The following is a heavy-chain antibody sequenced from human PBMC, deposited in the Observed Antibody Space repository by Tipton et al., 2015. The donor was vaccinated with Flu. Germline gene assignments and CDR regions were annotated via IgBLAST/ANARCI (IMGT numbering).Heavy chain of an antibody. Sequence: GSLRLSCAASGFTVSSKYMGWVRQAPGKGLQWVANINQGGSQRYYVDSVKGRFTISRDNAKRSLYLQLDSLRAEDTGVYYCSISLNSWGQGTLVTVSS. CDR2: INQGGSQR. J-gene: IGHJ5*02. CDR3: SISLNS. CDR1: GFTVSSKY. V-gene: IGHV3-7*01.